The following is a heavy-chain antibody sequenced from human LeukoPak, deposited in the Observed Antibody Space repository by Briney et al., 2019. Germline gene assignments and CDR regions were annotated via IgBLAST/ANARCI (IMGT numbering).Heavy chain of an antibody. CDR1: GDSIRSSIYY. D-gene: IGHD3-3*01. CDR3: ARGPLYYDFWSGTYYYYGMDV. CDR2: VYYDGSA. J-gene: IGHJ6*02. V-gene: IGHV4-39*01. Sequence: PSETLSLTCGVSGDSIRSSIYYWGWIRQPPGKGLEWIGSVYYDGSAYYNPSLKSRVTISVDTSKNQLSLKLSSVTAADTAVYYCARGPLYYDFWSGTYYYYGMDVWGQGTTVTVSS.